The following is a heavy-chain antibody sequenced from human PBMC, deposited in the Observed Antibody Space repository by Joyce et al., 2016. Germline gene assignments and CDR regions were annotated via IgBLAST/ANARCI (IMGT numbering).Heavy chain of an antibody. V-gene: IGHV3-74*01. D-gene: IGHD6-6*01. CDR1: GFSFSGYW. CDR2: MNTDGSST. Sequence: EVQLVESGGGLVQPGGSLRLSCAASGFSFSGYWIHWVRQAPGKGRVWVSRMNTDGSSTRFADSVKGRFTISRDNAKNTLYLQMNSLRAEDTAVYYCVRGISARPGGPNWFDPWGQGTLVTVSS. CDR3: VRGISARPGGPNWFDP. J-gene: IGHJ5*02.